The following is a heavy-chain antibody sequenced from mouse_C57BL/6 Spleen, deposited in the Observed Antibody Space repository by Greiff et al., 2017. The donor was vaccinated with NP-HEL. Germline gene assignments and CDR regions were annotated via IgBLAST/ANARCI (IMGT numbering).Heavy chain of an antibody. CDR2: INPGSGGT. J-gene: IGHJ4*01. Sequence: QVQLQQSGAELVRPGTSVKVSCKASGYAFTNYLIEWVKQRPGQGLEWIGVINPGSGGTNYNEKFKGKATLTADKSSSTAYMQLSSLTSEDSAVYFCARDTTTVNAMDYWGQGTTVTVSS. CDR1: GYAFTNYL. V-gene: IGHV1-54*01. CDR3: ARDTTTVNAMDY. D-gene: IGHD1-1*01.